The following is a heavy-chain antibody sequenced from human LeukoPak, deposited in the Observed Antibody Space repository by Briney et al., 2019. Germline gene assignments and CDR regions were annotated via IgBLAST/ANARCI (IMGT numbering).Heavy chain of an antibody. V-gene: IGHV4-59*12. J-gene: IGHJ6*03. CDR3: ARVSYYDFWSGYYYYYMDV. CDR2: IYYSGST. Sequence: SETLSLTCTVSGGSISSYYWNWIRQPPGKGLEWIGSIYYSGSTYYNPSLKSRVTISVDTSKNQFSLKLSSVTAADTAVYYCARVSYYDFWSGYYYYYMDVWGKGTTVTVSS. CDR1: GGSISSYY. D-gene: IGHD3-3*01.